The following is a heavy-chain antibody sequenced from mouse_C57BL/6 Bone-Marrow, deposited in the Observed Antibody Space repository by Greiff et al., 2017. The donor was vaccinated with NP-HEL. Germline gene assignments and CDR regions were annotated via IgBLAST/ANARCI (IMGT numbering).Heavy chain of an antibody. Sequence: QVQLKQPGTELVKPGASVKLSCKASGYTFTSYWMHWVKQRPGQGLEWIGNINPSNGGTNYNEKFKSKATLTVDKSSSTAYMQLSSLTSEDSAVYYCARGDYYGSSYRDYFDYWGQGTTLTVSS. V-gene: IGHV1-53*01. J-gene: IGHJ2*01. CDR2: INPSNGGT. CDR1: GYTFTSYW. CDR3: ARGDYYGSSYRDYFDY. D-gene: IGHD1-1*01.